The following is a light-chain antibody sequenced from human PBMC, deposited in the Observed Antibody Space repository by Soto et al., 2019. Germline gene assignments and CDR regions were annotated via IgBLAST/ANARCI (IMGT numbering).Light chain of an antibody. J-gene: IGKJ1*01. Sequence: EIVLTQSPGTLSLSPGERATLSCRASQTVNNNYVAWYQQKPGQAPRLLIFRASNKATGIPDRFSGSGSGTEFILTISELEPEDFAVYYCQQYGSSPTFGQGTKVDIK. V-gene: IGKV3-20*01. CDR1: QTVNNNY. CDR2: RAS. CDR3: QQYGSSPT.